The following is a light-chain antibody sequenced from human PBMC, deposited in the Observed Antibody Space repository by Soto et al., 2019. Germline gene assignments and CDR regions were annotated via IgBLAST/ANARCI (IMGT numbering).Light chain of an antibody. CDR2: AVS. J-gene: IGLJ1*01. CDR1: SSDVGGYNY. CDR3: SSYTTSSTILYV. Sequence: QSALTQPASVSGSPGQSITISCTGTSSDVGGYNYVSWYQQHPGKAPKLMIYAVSNRPSGVSTRFSGSKSGNKASLTISALQAEDEADYHCSSYTTSSTILYVFGTGTKLTVL. V-gene: IGLV2-14*01.